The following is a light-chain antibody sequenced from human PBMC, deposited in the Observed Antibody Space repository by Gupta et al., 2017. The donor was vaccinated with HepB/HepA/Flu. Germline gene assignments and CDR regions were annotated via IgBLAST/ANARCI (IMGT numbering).Light chain of an antibody. V-gene: IGKV3-11*01. CDR1: QSVSSY. CDR3: QQRSTWPLT. Sequence: EIVLTQSPATLCLSPGERATLSCRASQSVSSYLAWYQQKPGQAPRLLIFDTSNRAAGIPARFSGSGSGTDFTLTIGSLEPEDFAVYYCQQRSTWPLTFGGGTKVDIK. CDR2: DTS. J-gene: IGKJ4*01.